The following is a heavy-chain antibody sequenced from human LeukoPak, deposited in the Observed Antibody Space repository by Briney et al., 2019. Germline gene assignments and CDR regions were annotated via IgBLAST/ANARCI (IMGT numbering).Heavy chain of an antibody. J-gene: IGHJ4*02. D-gene: IGHD3-3*01. CDR3: QSRFLEWLLDY. V-gene: IGHV4-39*01. CDR1: GGSISSNNYF. Sequence: SETLSLTCTVSGGSISSNNYFWGWLPQPPGKGLEWIGSIYDSGSTYYNPSLKSRVTISVDTSKNQFSLKLNSVTAADTAMYYCQSRFLEWLLDYWGQGTLVTVSS. CDR2: IYDSGST.